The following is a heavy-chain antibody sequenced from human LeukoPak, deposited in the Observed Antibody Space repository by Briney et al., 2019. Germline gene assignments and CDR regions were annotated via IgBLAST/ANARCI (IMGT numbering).Heavy chain of an antibody. CDR3: ARAAGRVATIRFDY. D-gene: IGHD5-12*01. CDR1: GGSFSGYY. J-gene: IGHJ4*02. CDR2: INHSGST. Sequence: PSETLSLTCAVYGGSFSGYYWSWIRQPPGKGLEWIGEINHSGSTNYNPSLKSRVTISVDTSKNQFSLKLSSVTAADTAVYYCARAAGRVATIRFDYWGQGTLVTVSS. V-gene: IGHV4-34*01.